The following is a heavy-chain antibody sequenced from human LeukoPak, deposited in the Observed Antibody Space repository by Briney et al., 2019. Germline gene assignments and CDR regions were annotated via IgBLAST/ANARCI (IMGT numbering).Heavy chain of an antibody. D-gene: IGHD3-3*01. J-gene: IGHJ5*02. CDR2: IIPIFGTA. V-gene: IGHV1-69*13. CDR1: GGTFSSYA. CDR3: ASGYDFWSGYYSGGYWFDP. Sequence: GVSVKVSCKASGGTFSSYAISWVRQAPGQGLEWMGGIIPIFGTANYAQKFQGRVTITADESTSTAYMELSSLRSEDTAVCYCASGYDFWSGYYSGGYWFDPWGQGTLVTVSS.